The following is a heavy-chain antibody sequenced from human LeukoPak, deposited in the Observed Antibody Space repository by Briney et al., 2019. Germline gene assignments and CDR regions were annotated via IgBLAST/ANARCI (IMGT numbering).Heavy chain of an antibody. CDR2: IRTSGGVV. J-gene: IGHJ3*01. CDR3: VRDQFYAFDV. CDR1: GFTFTSYT. V-gene: IGHV3-48*02. Sequence: GGSLRLSCAASGFTFTSYTMNWVRQAPGKGLEWISYIRTSGGVVSYTDSVRGRFTISTDSARNSLYLQMNSLRDDDTAVYYCVRDQFYAFDVWGQGTMVTVSS.